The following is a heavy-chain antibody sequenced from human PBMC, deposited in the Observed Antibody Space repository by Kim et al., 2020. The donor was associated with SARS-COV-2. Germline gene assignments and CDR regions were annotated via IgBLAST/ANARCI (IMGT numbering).Heavy chain of an antibody. CDR1: GGTFSSYA. CDR3: ARVLPGSPWFYDFGGMDV. V-gene: IGHV1-69*13. J-gene: IGHJ6*02. CDR2: IIPIFGTA. Sequence: SVKVSCKASGGTFSSYAISWVRQAPGQGLEWMGGIIPIFGTANYAQKFQGRVTITADESTSTAYMELSSLRSEDTAVYYCARVLPGSPWFYDFGGMDVWGQGTTVTVSS. D-gene: IGHD3-3*01.